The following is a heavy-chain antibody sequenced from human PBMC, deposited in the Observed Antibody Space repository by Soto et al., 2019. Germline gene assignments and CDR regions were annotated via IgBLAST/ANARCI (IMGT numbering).Heavy chain of an antibody. V-gene: IGHV1-2*04. J-gene: IGHJ6*02. CDR2: INPNSGGT. D-gene: IGHD3-22*01. Sequence: ASVKVSCKASGYTFTGYYMHWVRQAPGQGLEWMGWINPNSGGTNYAQKFQGWVTMTRDTSISTAYMELSRLRSDDTAVYYCARGGGYYYGTYYYYYGMDVWGQGTTVTVSS. CDR3: ARGGGYYYGTYYYYYGMDV. CDR1: GYTFTGYY.